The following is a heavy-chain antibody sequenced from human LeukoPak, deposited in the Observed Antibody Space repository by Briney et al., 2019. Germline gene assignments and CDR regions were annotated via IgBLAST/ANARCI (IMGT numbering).Heavy chain of an antibody. CDR2: IYYTGNT. CDR3: ARVKDPGGYYYYYYMDV. V-gene: IGHV4-39*01. CDR1: GVSISSSYSY. Sequence: SETLSLTCTVSGVSISSSYSYWGWIRQPPGMGLEWIGSIYYTGNTYYNASLKSQVSISIDTSKNQFSLKLSSVTAADTAMYYCARVKDPGGYYYYYYMDVWGKGTTVTVSS. J-gene: IGHJ6*03. D-gene: IGHD3-16*01.